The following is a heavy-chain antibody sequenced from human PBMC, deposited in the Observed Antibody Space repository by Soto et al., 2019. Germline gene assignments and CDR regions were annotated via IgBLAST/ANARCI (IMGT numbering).Heavy chain of an antibody. D-gene: IGHD3-16*02. J-gene: IGHJ4*02. V-gene: IGHV3-7*01. CDR1: GFTFSSHW. CDR3: ARVYYDYIWGSYPLVY. Sequence: EVQLVESGVGLVQPGGSLRLSCAASGFTFSSHWMSWVRQAPGKGLEWLASIKQDGSEKHYVDSVKGRFTISRDNAKNSLYLQMNSLRVEDTAVYYCARVYYDYIWGSYPLVYWGQGTLVTVSS. CDR2: IKQDGSEK.